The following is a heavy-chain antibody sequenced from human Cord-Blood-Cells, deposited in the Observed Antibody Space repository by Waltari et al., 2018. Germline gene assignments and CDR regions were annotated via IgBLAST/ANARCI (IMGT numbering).Heavy chain of an antibody. CDR3: ARVKSSSSFAFDI. Sequence: EVQLVESGGGLVKPGGSLRLSCAASGFTFSSYSMNWVRQAPGKGLEWVSSNSSSSSYIYYADSVKGRFTISRDNAKNSLYLQMNSLRAEDTAVYYCARVKSSSSFAFDIWGQGTMVTVSS. V-gene: IGHV3-21*01. CDR1: GFTFSSYS. D-gene: IGHD6-6*01. CDR2: NSSSSSYI. J-gene: IGHJ3*02.